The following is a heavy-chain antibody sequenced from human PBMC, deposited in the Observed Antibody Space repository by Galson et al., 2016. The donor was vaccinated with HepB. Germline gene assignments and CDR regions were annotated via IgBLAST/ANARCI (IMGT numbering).Heavy chain of an antibody. CDR1: GFIFRNYA. Sequence: SLRLSCAASGFIFRNYALHWVRQAPGKGLEWVAIISYDGSSKYYADSVKGRFTISRDNSKNTLYLQMISLRAEDTAFYFCARDRTYSSSSYQDYWGQGALVTVSS. CDR2: ISYDGSSK. D-gene: IGHD6-13*01. V-gene: IGHV3-30*04. J-gene: IGHJ4*02. CDR3: ARDRTYSSSSYQDY.